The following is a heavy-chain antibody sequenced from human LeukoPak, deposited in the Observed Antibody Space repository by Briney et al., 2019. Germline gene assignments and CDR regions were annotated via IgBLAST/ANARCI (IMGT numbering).Heavy chain of an antibody. CDR1: GFTFSSYA. J-gene: IGHJ5*02. CDR3: AREADHWFDP. V-gene: IGHV3-21*01. CDR2: ISSSSSYI. Sequence: PGGSLRLSCAASGFTFSSYAMSWVRQAPGKGLEWVSSISSSSSYIYYADSVKGRFTISRDNAKNSLYLQMNSLRAEDTAVYYCAREADHWFDPWGQGTLVTVSS.